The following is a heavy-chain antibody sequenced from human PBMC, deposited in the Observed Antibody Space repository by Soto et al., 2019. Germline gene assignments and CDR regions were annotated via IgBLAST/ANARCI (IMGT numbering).Heavy chain of an antibody. CDR1: GYTFSDYY. D-gene: IGHD3-16*01. Sequence: VQLVQSGAEVKKPGASVYVSCKASGYTFSDYYVHWVRQAPGQGLEWMGWINPNVGGTNYARKFQGRVTMTRDTSISTVYMKLTRLSPDDTAIYYCARGGREVPRIPYDTWGQGTRVTVSS. V-gene: IGHV1-2*02. CDR2: INPNVGGT. J-gene: IGHJ5*02. CDR3: ARGGREVPRIPYDT.